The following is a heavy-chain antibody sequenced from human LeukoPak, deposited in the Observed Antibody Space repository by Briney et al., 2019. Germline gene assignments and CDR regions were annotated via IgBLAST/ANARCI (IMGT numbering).Heavy chain of an antibody. CDR3: ARDLDSSGWYLGWFDP. CDR2: INPSGGST. Sequence: ASVKVSCKASGYTFTSYYMHWVRQAPGQGLEWMGIINPSGGSTSYAQKFQGRVTMTRDTSTSTAYMELSSLRSEDTAVYYCARDLDSSGWYLGWFDPWGQGTLVTVSS. V-gene: IGHV1-46*01. CDR1: GYTFTSYY. J-gene: IGHJ5*02. D-gene: IGHD6-19*01.